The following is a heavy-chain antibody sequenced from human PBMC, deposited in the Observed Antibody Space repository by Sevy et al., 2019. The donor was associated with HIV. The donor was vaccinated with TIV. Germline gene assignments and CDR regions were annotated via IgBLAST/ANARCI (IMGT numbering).Heavy chain of an antibody. V-gene: IGHV3-30*04. CDR3: ARDIVVPAIYYYYGMDV. J-gene: IGHJ6*02. Sequence: GGSLRLSCAASGFTFSSYAMHWVRQAPGKGLEWVAVISYDGSNKYYADSVKGRFTISRDNSKNTLYLQMNSLRAEDTAVYYGARDIVVPAIYYYYGMDVWGQGTTVTVSS. CDR1: GFTFSSYA. CDR2: ISYDGSNK. D-gene: IGHD2-2*01.